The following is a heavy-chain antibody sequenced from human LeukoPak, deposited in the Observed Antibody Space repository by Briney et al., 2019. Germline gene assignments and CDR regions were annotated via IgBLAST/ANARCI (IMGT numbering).Heavy chain of an antibody. CDR3: ARGRPYSGGYHLDY. D-gene: IGHD1-26*01. Sequence: SETLSLTCTVSGGSISSGGYYWSWIRQHPGKGLEWIGYIYYSGSTYYNPSLKSRVTISVDTSKNQFSLKLNSVTAADTAVYYCARGRPYSGGYHLDYWGQGTLVTVSA. V-gene: IGHV4-31*03. J-gene: IGHJ4*02. CDR2: IYYSGST. CDR1: GGSISSGGYY.